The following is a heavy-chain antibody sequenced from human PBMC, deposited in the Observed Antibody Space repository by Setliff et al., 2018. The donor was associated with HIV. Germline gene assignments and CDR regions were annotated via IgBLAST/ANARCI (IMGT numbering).Heavy chain of an antibody. V-gene: IGHV4-61*01. CDR3: ARDDGGYNYAEAFDV. CDR2: IHYTGST. Sequence: SETLSLTCSVSGGSVSSVNYYWSWIRQPPGKGLEWIGYIHYTGSTTYNPSLKSRVTISVDTSKNQFSLKLTSVTAADTAVYYCARDDGGYNYAEAFDVWGQGTMVTVSS. CDR1: GGSVSSVNYY. D-gene: IGHD3-16*01. J-gene: IGHJ3*01.